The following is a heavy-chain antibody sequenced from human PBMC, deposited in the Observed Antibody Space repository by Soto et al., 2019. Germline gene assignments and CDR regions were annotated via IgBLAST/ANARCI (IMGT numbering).Heavy chain of an antibody. CDR3: ARSSGGNFGIIIEGSNWFDP. Sequence: APVKVSCKAPGGTFTSYYLNWVRQAPGQGLEWMGVINPHGGSTKYAQKFQGRITMTRDTSRSTVYMELSSLRSDDTAIYYCARSSGGNFGIIIEGSNWFDPWGQGTLVTVSS. V-gene: IGHV1-46*01. J-gene: IGHJ5*02. D-gene: IGHD3-3*01. CDR2: INPHGGST. CDR1: GGTFTSYY.